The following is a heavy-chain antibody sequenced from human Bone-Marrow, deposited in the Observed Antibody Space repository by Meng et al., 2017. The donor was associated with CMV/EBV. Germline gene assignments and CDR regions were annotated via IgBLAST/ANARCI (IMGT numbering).Heavy chain of an antibody. CDR2: IYRNDDK. CDR3: AHIYYSDSSGYEDFDY. D-gene: IGHD3-22*01. CDR1: GFSLSTSGVG. V-gene: IGHV2-5*01. Sequence: SGHTLAQPPQPLTLTCTFSGFSLSTSGVGVGWIRQPPGKALEWLALIYRNDDKRYSPSLKSRLTITKDTYKNQVVLTMTNMDPVDTATYCCAHIYYSDSSGYEDFDYWGQGTLVTVSS. J-gene: IGHJ4*02.